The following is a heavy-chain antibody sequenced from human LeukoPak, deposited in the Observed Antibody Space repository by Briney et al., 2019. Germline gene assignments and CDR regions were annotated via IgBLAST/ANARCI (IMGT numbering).Heavy chain of an antibody. CDR2: IKQDGSQK. V-gene: IGHV3-7*01. J-gene: IGHJ4*02. Sequence: GGSLRLSCAVPGFTLSSYWMTWVRQAPRKGLEWVANIKQDGSQKEYVDSVKGRFTISRDNTKGSLYLQMDSLRVEDTAVYYCAGGSGYLIDYWGQGTLVTVS. D-gene: IGHD3-22*01. CDR1: GFTLSSYW. CDR3: AGGSGYLIDY.